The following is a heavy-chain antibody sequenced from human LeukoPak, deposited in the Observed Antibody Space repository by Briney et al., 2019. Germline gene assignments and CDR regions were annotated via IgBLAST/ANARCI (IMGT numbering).Heavy chain of an antibody. D-gene: IGHD6-6*01. CDR1: GGSFSGYY. CDR2: INHSGST. J-gene: IGHJ4*02. CDR3: AREPIAARTFDY. V-gene: IGHV4-34*01. Sequence: PSETLSLTCAVYGGSFSGYYWSWIRQPPGKGLEWIGEINHSGSTNYNPSLKSRVTISVDTSKNQFSLKLSSVTAADTAVYYCAREPIAARTFDYWGQGTLVTVSS.